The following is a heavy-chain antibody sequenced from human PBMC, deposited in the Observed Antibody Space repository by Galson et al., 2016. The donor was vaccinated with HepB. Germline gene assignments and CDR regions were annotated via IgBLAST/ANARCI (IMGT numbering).Heavy chain of an antibody. Sequence: LRLSCAASGFSFSDYAMSWVRQAPGKGLEWVSAISGSAGTTYYADSVKGRFTISRDNSKNTLYLQMDSLTVEDTALYYCAKDPLGWDLTSFDCWGQGTLVAVTS. CDR2: ISGSAGTT. D-gene: IGHD1-26*01. CDR1: GFSFSDYA. V-gene: IGHV3-23*01. J-gene: IGHJ4*02. CDR3: AKDPLGWDLTSFDC.